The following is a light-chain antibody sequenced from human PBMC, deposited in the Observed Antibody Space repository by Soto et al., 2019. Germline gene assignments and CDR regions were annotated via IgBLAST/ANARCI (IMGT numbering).Light chain of an antibody. V-gene: IGKV3-20*01. Sequence: EIVVTQSPGTLSLSPGERATLSCRASQSVTSSYLAWYQQQPGQAPRLLIYGASSRATGIADRFSGSRSGTDFSLTISRLEPEDFAVYYCQQYGSSPHTFGGGTKVEIK. CDR3: QQYGSSPHT. J-gene: IGKJ4*01. CDR2: GAS. CDR1: QSVTSSY.